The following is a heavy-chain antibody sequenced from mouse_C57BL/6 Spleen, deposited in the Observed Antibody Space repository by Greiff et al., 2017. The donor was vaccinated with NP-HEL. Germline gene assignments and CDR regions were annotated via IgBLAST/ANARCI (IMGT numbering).Heavy chain of an antibody. CDR2: IWWDDDK. D-gene: IGHD1-1*01. J-gene: IGHJ2*01. CDR3: ARMGYYGTGGYFDY. CDR1: GFSLSTFGMG. Sequence: QVTLKECGPGILQPSQTLSLTCSFSGFSLSTFGMGVGWIRQPSGKGLEWLAHIWWDDDKYYNPALKSRLTISKDTSKNQVFLKIANVDTADTATYYCARMGYYGTGGYFDYWGQGTTLTVSS. V-gene: IGHV8-8*01.